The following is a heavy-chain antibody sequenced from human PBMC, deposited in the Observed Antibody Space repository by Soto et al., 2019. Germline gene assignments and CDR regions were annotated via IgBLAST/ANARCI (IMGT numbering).Heavy chain of an antibody. Sequence: SVKVSCKASGGTFSSYTISWVRQAPGQGHEWMGRIIPILGIANYAQKLQGRVTITADKSTSTAYMELSSLRSEDTAVYYCARDYESGESYSSSEDYYYYYYMDVWGKGTTVTVSS. D-gene: IGHD6-6*01. J-gene: IGHJ6*03. CDR2: IIPILGIA. CDR3: ARDYESGESYSSSEDYYYYYYMDV. V-gene: IGHV1-69*04. CDR1: GGTFSSYT.